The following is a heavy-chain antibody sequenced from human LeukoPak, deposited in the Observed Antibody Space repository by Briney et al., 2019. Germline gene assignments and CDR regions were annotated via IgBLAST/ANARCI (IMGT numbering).Heavy chain of an antibody. CDR1: GYTFTSYG. Sequence: ASVKVSCKASGYTFTSYGISWVRQAPGQGLEWMGWISAYNGNTNYAQKLQGRVTMTTDTSTSTAYMELRSLRSDDTAVYYCARVRESSCSLDTSCYYYYMDVWGKGTTVTVSS. D-gene: IGHD2-2*01. CDR2: ISAYNGNT. CDR3: ARVRESSCSLDTSCYYYYMDV. V-gene: IGHV1-18*01. J-gene: IGHJ6*03.